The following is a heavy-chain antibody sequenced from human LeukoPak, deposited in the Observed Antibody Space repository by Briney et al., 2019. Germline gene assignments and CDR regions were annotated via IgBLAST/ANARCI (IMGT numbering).Heavy chain of an antibody. Sequence: ASVKVSCKASGGTFRSYAITWVRQAPGKGLEWMGGIIPMINTPKYAQKFQGRVSITADESTSTGYMEVSSLRSEDTAVYYCAIFQGTYGDDENDYWGQGTLVTVSS. D-gene: IGHD4-17*01. J-gene: IGHJ4*02. CDR1: GGTFRSYA. CDR3: AIFQGTYGDDENDY. CDR2: IIPMINTP. V-gene: IGHV1-69*13.